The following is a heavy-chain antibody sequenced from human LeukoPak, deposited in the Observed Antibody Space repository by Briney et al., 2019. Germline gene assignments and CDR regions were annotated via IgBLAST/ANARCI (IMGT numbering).Heavy chain of an antibody. D-gene: IGHD2-2*01. CDR2: ISTSSRYI. J-gene: IGHJ5*02. V-gene: IGHV3-21*01. CDR3: ARADCSGSTCYLRRSWFDP. Sequence: GGSLRLSCAASGFTFSSFDMNWVRQAPGKGLEWVSSISTSSRYIYYRDSVRGRFTISRDDAKNSLYLQMNSLRVEDTAVYYCARADCSGSTCYLRRSWFDPWGKGTLVTVSS. CDR1: GFTFSSFD.